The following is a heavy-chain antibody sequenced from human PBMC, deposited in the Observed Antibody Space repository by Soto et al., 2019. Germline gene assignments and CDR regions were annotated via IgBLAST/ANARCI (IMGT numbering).Heavy chain of an antibody. CDR2: ISGSGGST. Sequence: GGSLRLSCAAPGFAFSSYAMSWFRQAPGKGLEWVSAISGSGGSTYYADSVKGRFTISRDNSKNTLYLQMNSLRAEDTAVYYCAKDRMGYSYARGYYYYGMDVWGQGTTVTVSS. V-gene: IGHV3-23*01. CDR1: GFAFSSYA. J-gene: IGHJ6*02. CDR3: AKDRMGYSYARGYYYYGMDV. D-gene: IGHD5-18*01.